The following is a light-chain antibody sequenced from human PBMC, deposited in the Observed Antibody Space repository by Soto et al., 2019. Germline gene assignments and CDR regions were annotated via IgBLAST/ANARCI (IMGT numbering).Light chain of an antibody. V-gene: IGLV2-23*02. J-gene: IGLJ3*02. CDR3: CSYAGSSTLV. CDR1: SSDVGGYNL. Sequence: QSVLTQPASVSGSPGQSITISCTGTSSDVGGYNLVSWYQQHPGKAPTLMIYEVSKRPSGVSNRFSGSKSGNTASLTISGLQAEDEADYYCCSYAGSSTLVFGGGTKLTVL. CDR2: EVS.